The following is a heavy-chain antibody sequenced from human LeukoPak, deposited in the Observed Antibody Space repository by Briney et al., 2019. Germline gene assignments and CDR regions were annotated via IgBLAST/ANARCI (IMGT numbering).Heavy chain of an antibody. D-gene: IGHD2-8*02. V-gene: IGHV3-30*02. J-gene: IGHJ4*02. Sequence: PGGSLRLSCAASGFTFASYGMHWVRHAPGKGLEWVELIRYDGTNKYYTDSVKGRFTISKDNSKNTLYLQMNSLRAEDTAVYYCTRNQGYCTGGGCYIDYWGQGTLVTVSS. CDR3: TRNQGYCTGGGCYIDY. CDR1: GFTFASYG. CDR2: IRYDGTNK.